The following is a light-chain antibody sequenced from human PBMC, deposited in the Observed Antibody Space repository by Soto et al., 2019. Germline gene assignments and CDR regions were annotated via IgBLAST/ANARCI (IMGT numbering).Light chain of an antibody. CDR3: QQRSNWPV. CDR1: QSVSRY. V-gene: IGKV3-11*01. Sequence: EIVLTQSPATLSLSPGERATLSCRASQSVSRYLAWYQQKPGQSPRLLIYDASNRATGIPARFSGSGSGTDFTLTISSLEPEDSAVYYCQQRSNWPVFGQGTKVDIK. CDR2: DAS. J-gene: IGKJ1*01.